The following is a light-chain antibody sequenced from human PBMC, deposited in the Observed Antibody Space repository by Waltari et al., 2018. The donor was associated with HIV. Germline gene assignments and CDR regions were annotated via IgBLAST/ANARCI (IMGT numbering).Light chain of an antibody. J-gene: IGLJ2*01. CDR2: QDD. CDR3: QAWDRSTTVV. CDR1: KLGDKY. Sequence: SYELTQPPSVSVSPGQTARITCSGNKLGDKYACWYQQKPGQSPVLVMYQDDRRPAGIPDRFSGSNAGNTATLTISGTQAMEEADYYCQAWDRSTTVVVGGGTKVTVL. V-gene: IGLV3-1*01.